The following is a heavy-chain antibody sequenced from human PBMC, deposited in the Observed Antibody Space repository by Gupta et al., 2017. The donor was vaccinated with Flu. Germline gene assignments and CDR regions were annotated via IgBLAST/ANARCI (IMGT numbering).Heavy chain of an antibody. Sequence: EMQLVESGGGLVQPGGSLILACAAPGFTFSSSYVQWVRQAPGKGLVWVSRIKPEGRSTTYAESVKGRFTISRDNAKNTLYLQMNSLGDDDTAVYYCATVTSGCWGQGTLVTVSS. CDR3: ATVTSGC. CDR2: IKPEGRST. CDR1: GFTFSSSY. J-gene: IGHJ4*02. D-gene: IGHD4-17*01. V-gene: IGHV3-74*03.